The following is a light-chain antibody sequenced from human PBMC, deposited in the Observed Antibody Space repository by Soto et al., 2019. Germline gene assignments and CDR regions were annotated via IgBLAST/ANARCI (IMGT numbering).Light chain of an antibody. V-gene: IGLV2-14*01. CDR3: SSYTSSSTNVV. CDR1: SSDVGGYNY. Sequence: QSALTRPASVSGSPGQSITISCTGTSSDVGGYNYVSWYQQHPGKAPKLMIYDVSNRPSGVSNRFSGSKSGNTASLTISGLQAEDEADYYCSSYTSSSTNVVFGGGTKLTVL. J-gene: IGLJ2*01. CDR2: DVS.